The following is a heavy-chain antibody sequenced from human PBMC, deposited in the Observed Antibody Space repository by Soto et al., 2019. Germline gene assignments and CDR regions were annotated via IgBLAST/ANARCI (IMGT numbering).Heavy chain of an antibody. V-gene: IGHV2-5*01. CDR3: AYRRGASDTRGVFDP. CDR2: VYWNDGR. J-gene: IGHJ5*02. D-gene: IGHD3-3*01. CDR1: GFSLTARGEG. Sequence: QMTLKESGPTLVNPTQTLTLTCTFSGFSLTARGEGVGWIRQPPGKAPEWLAVVYWNDGRRYNPSLRRRLTLTKDTYKNQVLLTMTNMDPVDTATYYCAYRRGASDTRGVFDPWGQGNLVTVS.